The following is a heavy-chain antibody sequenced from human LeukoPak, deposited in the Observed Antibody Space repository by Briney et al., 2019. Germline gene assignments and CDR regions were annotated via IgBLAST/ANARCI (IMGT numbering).Heavy chain of an antibody. J-gene: IGHJ5*02. CDR1: GYTFTTFY. D-gene: IGHD6-19*01. CDR2: VNPTSGIS. V-gene: IGHV1-46*01. Sequence: ASVKVSCKASGYTFTTFYIHWVRQAPGQGLEWMGKVNPTSGISTYAQEFQGRVTMTRDTSTSTVYMELSSLRSDDAAVYFCARDPPYSSGWPPGGPEGYNWFDPWGQGTLVTVSS. CDR3: ARDPPYSSGWPPGGPEGYNWFDP.